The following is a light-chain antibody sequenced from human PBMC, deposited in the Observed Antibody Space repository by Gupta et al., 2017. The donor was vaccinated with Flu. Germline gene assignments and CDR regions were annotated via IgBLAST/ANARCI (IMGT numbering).Light chain of an antibody. Sequence: EIVMTHSPATLSVSPGQRATLSCRTSQSVSSNLAWYQQKPGQAPRLLIYGASTRATGIPARFSGSGSGTEFTLTISRLQSEDFAVYYCQQYNNWPLTFGGGTKVEIK. CDR3: QQYNNWPLT. CDR2: GAS. CDR1: QSVSSN. J-gene: IGKJ4*01. V-gene: IGKV3-15*01.